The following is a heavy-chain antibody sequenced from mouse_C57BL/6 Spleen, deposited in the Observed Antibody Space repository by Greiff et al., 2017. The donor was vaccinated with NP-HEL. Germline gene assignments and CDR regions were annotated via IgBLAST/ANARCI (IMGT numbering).Heavy chain of an antibody. CDR1: GYTFPSYW. D-gene: IGHD2-5*01. J-gene: IGHJ2*01. V-gene: IGHV1-5*01. Sequence: DVQLQESGTVLARPGASVKMSCKTSGYTFPSYWMHWVKQRPGQGLEWIGAIYPGNSDTSYNQKFKGKAKLTAVTSASTAYMVLSSLTNEDSAVYYCTSDPYSNYVFDYWGQGTTLTVSS. CDR2: IYPGNSDT. CDR3: TSDPYSNYVFDY.